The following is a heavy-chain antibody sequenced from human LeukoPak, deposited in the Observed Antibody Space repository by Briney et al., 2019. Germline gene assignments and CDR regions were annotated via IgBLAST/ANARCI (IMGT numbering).Heavy chain of an antibody. J-gene: IGHJ4*02. Sequence: PSETLSLTCTVSGGSISSGDYYWSWIRQPPGKGPEWIGYIYYSGSTYYNPSLKSRVTISVDTSKNQFSLKLSSVTAADTAVYYCARVGSVYCSSTSCFDYWGQGTLVTVSS. CDR3: ARVGSVYCSSTSCFDY. CDR2: IYYSGST. V-gene: IGHV4-30-4*08. CDR1: GGSISSGDYY. D-gene: IGHD2-2*01.